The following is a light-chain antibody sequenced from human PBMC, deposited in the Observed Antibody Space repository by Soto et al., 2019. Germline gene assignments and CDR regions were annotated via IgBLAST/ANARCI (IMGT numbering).Light chain of an antibody. CDR3: QQYNSYPYT. CDR1: QSISSW. CDR2: KAS. V-gene: IGKV1-5*03. J-gene: IGKJ2*01. Sequence: DIQMTKSPSTLSASVGGRVTITCRASQSISSWLDWYQQKPGKAPNLLFYKASSLESGVPSRFSGSGSGPEFTLTISSLLPDDFATYYCQQYNSYPYTFGQGTKLEIK.